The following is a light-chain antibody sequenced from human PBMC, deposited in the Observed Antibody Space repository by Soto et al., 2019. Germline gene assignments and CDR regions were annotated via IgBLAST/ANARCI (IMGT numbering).Light chain of an antibody. CDR3: QHYGSSPSWT. Sequence: EIVLTQSPGSLSSSPGERATLSCRASQSLSGTFLAWYQHKPGQAPRLLIYDASTRLTGIPGRFSGSGSGTDFTLTISRLEPEDFAVYYCQHYGSSPSWTFGQGTKVDIK. CDR1: QSLSGTF. CDR2: DAS. J-gene: IGKJ1*01. V-gene: IGKV3-20*01.